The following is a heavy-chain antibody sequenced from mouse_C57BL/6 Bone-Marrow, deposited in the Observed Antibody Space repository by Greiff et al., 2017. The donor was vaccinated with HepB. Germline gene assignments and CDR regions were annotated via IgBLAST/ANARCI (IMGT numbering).Heavy chain of an antibody. CDR3: TRDRLRRGGAWFAY. CDR2: ISSGGDYI. J-gene: IGHJ3*01. Sequence: EVQLQESGEGLVKPGGSLKLSCAASGFTFSSYAMSWVRQTPEKRLEWVAYISSGGDYIYYADTVKGRFTISRDNARNTLYLQMSSLKSEDTAMYYCTRDRLRRGGAWFAYWGQGTLVTVSA. V-gene: IGHV5-9-1*02. D-gene: IGHD2-2*01. CDR1: GFTFSSYA.